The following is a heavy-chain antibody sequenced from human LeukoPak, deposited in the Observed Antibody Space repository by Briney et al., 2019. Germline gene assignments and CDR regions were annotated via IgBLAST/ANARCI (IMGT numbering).Heavy chain of an antibody. CDR1: GGSISSGSYY. CDR3: ARERGDGYNPEEVWYFDL. Sequence: SETLSLTCTVSGGSISSGSYYWSWIRQPAGKGLEWIGRIYTSGSTNYNPSLKSRVTISVDTSKNQFSLKLSSVTAADTAVYYCARERGDGYNPEEVWYFDLWGRGTLVTVSS. J-gene: IGHJ2*01. V-gene: IGHV4-61*02. CDR2: IYTSGST. D-gene: IGHD5-24*01.